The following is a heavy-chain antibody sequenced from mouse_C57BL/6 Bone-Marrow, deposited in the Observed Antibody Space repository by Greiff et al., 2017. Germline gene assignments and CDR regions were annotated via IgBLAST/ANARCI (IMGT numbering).Heavy chain of an antibody. D-gene: IGHD1-1*01. CDR3: ARHYGSSDY. Sequence: EVQLVESGPGLVKPSQSLSLTCSVTGYSITSGYYWNWIRQFPGNKLEWMGYISYDGSNNYNPSLKNRISITRDTSKNQFFLKLNSVTTEDTAKYYCARHYGSSDYWGQGTTLTVSS. J-gene: IGHJ2*01. CDR2: ISYDGSN. CDR1: GYSITSGYY. V-gene: IGHV3-6*01.